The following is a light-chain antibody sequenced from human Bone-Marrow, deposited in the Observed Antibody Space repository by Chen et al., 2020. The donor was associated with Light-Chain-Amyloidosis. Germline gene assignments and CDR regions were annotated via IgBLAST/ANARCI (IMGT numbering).Light chain of an antibody. CDR3: PSADSSGTYEVI. Sequence: SYELTQPPSVSVSPGQTARITCSGDDLPTKYAYWYQQKPGQAPVLVIHRDTERPSGISDRFSGGSSGTTATLTISGVQADDEVDYHCPSADSSGTYEVIFGGGTKLTVL. V-gene: IGLV3-25*03. CDR2: RDT. J-gene: IGLJ2*01. CDR1: DLPTKY.